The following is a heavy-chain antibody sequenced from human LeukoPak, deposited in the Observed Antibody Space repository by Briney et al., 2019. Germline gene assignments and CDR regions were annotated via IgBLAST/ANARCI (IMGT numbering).Heavy chain of an antibody. J-gene: IGHJ4*02. CDR1: GFMFHDYA. D-gene: IGHD6-19*01. CDR2: ISGDGGST. CDR3: ARESESSGWYDY. Sequence: GGSLGLSCAAPGFMFHDYAIHWVRQAPGKGLEWVSLISGDGGSTFYADSVKGRFTISRDNSKNSLYLQMNSLRSDDTALYYCARESESSGWYDYWGQGTLITVSS. V-gene: IGHV3-43*02.